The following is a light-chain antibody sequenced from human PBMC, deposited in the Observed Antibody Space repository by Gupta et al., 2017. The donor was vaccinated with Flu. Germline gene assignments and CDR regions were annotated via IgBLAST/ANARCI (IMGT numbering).Light chain of an antibody. CDR1: QSISSY. CDR3: QQSYSTLPYT. CDR2: AAS. V-gene: IGKV1-39*01. J-gene: IGKJ2*01. Sequence: SSLSASVGDRVTITCRASQSISSYLNWYQQKPGKAPKLLIYAASSLQSGVPSRFSGSGSGTDFTLTISSLQPEDFATYYCQQSYSTLPYTFGQGTKLEIK.